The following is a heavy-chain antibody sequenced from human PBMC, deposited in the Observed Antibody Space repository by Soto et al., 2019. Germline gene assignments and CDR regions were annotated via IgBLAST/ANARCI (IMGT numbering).Heavy chain of an antibody. CDR1: GGSISSSSYY. J-gene: IGHJ4*02. V-gene: IGHV4-39*07. CDR3: ASVDTAMVIFDY. Sequence: PSETLSLTCTVPGGSISSSSYYWGWIRQPPGKGLEWIGSIYYSGSTYYNPSLKSRVTISVDTSKNQFSLKLSSVTAADTAVYYCASVDTAMVIFDYWGQGTLVTVSS. CDR2: IYYSGST. D-gene: IGHD5-18*01.